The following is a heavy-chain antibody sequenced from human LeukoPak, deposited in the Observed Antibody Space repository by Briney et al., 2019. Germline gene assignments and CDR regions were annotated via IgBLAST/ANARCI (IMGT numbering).Heavy chain of an antibody. D-gene: IGHD3-22*01. Sequence: GGSLRLSCAASGFTFSSYEMNWVRQAPGKGLEWVAFIRYDGSNKYYADSVKGRFTISRDNAKNTLNLQMNSLRAEDTAVYYCAKDPTHYRVWDYYETIGLSYWGQGTLVTVSS. V-gene: IGHV3-30*02. CDR2: IRYDGSNK. J-gene: IGHJ4*02. CDR1: GFTFSSYE. CDR3: AKDPTHYRVWDYYETIGLSY.